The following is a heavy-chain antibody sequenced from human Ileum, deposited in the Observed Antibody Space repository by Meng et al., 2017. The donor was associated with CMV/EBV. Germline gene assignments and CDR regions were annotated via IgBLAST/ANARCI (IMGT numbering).Heavy chain of an antibody. CDR1: GFSPSTSGEG. CDR3: AHFVGGYYPSRPDY. J-gene: IGHJ4*02. D-gene: IGHD1-26*01. CDR2: IYRGDDK. V-gene: IGHV2-5*02. Sequence: QITLKESCPTLVKPTTTLTLTCSFSGFSPSTSGEGLGWIRQPPGKALEWLALIYRGDDKRYSPSLNSRLTIAKDTSKNEVVLTLTNMGPIDTGTYYCAHFVGGYYPSRPDYWGQGTLVTVSS.